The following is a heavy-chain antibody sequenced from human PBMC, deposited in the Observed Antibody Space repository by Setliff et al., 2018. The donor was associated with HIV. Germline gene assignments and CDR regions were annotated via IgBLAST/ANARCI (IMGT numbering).Heavy chain of an antibody. D-gene: IGHD3-10*01. J-gene: IGHJ4*02. Sequence: SETLSLTCIVSGGSIRSYYWSWIRQPPGKGLEWIGYIYYSGSTNYHASLKRRVAITVDTSKNEFSLRLVSLTTADTAVYYCARSIYGSGTYPLDVWGPGTLVTVSS. CDR3: ARSIYGSGTYPLDV. CDR2: IYYSGST. V-gene: IGHV4-59*12. CDR1: GGSIRSYY.